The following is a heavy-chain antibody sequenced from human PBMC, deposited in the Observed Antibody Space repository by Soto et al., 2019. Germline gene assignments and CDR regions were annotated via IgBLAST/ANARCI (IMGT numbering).Heavy chain of an antibody. Sequence: PGGSLRLSCAASGFTFSSYSMNWVRQAPGKGLEWVSYISSSSSTIYYADSVKGRFTISRDNAKNSLYLQMNSLRAEDTAVYYCARDFRGDFDWLLYEGFWFDPWGQGTLVTAPQ. CDR1: GFTFSSYS. J-gene: IGHJ5*02. CDR3: ARDFRGDFDWLLYEGFWFDP. V-gene: IGHV3-48*01. D-gene: IGHD3-9*01. CDR2: ISSSSSTI.